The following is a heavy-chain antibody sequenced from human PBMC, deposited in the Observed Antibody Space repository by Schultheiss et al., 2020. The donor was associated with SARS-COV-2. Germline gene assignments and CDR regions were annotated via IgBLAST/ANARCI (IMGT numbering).Heavy chain of an antibody. CDR1: GFSFSDYY. CDR3: ARVAAVGYGMDV. CDR2: INNDGSVI. Sequence: GGSLRLSCTASGFSFSDYYMTWIRQAPGKGLEWVAYINNDGSVIKYADSVKGRFTISRDNAENSLYLQMNSLRAEDTAVYYCARVAAVGYGMDVWGQGTTVTVSS. J-gene: IGHJ6*02. V-gene: IGHV3-11*04. D-gene: IGHD4-23*01.